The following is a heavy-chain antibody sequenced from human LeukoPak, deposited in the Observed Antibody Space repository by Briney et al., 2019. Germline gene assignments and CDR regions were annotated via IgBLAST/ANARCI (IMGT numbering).Heavy chain of an antibody. D-gene: IGHD2-21*01. V-gene: IGHV3-30*02. Sequence: GGSLRLSCAASGFTFSNYGMHWVRQAPGKGLEWVTFIRYDGSNKFYADSVKGRFTISRDNSKNTLYLQMNSLRGEDSAVYYCATHMGYFDYWGRGTLVTVSS. J-gene: IGHJ4*02. CDR2: IRYDGSNK. CDR3: ATHMGYFDY. CDR1: GFTFSNYG.